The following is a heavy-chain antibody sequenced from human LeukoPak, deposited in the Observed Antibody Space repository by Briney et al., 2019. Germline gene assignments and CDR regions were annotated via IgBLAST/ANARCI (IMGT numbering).Heavy chain of an antibody. Sequence: GGSLRLSCAASGFTFSSYSMNWVRQAPGTWLEWVSYISSSSRTIYYADSVKCRFTISRDNAKNSLYLQMNSLRAEDTAVYYCARTYGRLYYFDYWGQGTLVTVSS. D-gene: IGHD3-10*01. J-gene: IGHJ4*02. V-gene: IGHV3-48*01. CDR1: GFTFSSYS. CDR3: ARTYGRLYYFDY. CDR2: ISSSSRTI.